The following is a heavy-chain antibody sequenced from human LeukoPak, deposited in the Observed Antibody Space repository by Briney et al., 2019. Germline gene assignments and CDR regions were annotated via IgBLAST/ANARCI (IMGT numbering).Heavy chain of an antibody. CDR2: IIPILGIA. D-gene: IGHD4-17*01. CDR1: GGTFSSYD. CDR3: ARGVAGDYYYYGMDV. Sequence: SVKVSCKASGGTFSSYDFSWVRQAPGQGLEWMGRIIPILGIANYAQKFQGRVTITADKSTSTAYMELSSLRSEDTAVYYCARGVAGDYYYYGMDVWGQGTTVTVSS. J-gene: IGHJ6*02. V-gene: IGHV1-69*04.